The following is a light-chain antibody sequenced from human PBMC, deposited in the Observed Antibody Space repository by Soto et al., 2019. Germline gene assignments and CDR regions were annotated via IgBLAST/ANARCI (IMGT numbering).Light chain of an antibody. Sequence: DMQLTQSPSSLSASVGYRVTITCRASQSICTYLNWYQQRPGTAPKVPIYAASTLQSGVPSRFSGSGSGTDFTLTISGLQSEDFAVYYCQQYNNWPPWTFCQGTKVDIK. J-gene: IGKJ1*01. CDR2: AAS. V-gene: IGKV1-39*01. CDR1: QSICTY. CDR3: QQYNNWPPWT.